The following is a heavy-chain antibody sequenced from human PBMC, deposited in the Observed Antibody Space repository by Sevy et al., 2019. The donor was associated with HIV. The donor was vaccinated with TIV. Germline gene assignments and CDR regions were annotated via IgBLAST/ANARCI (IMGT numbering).Heavy chain of an antibody. J-gene: IGHJ4*02. Sequence: SETLSLTCTVSGGSISSGDYYWSWIRQPPGKGLEWIGYIYYSGSTYYNPSLKSRVTISVDTSKNQFSLKLSPGTAAXXXXXXXXXXXXXXXXXXLTPFDYWGQGTLVTVSS. V-gene: IGHV4-30-4*01. CDR1: GGSISSGDYY. D-gene: IGHD3-9*01. CDR2: IYYSGST. CDR3: XXXXXXXXXXXLTPFDY.